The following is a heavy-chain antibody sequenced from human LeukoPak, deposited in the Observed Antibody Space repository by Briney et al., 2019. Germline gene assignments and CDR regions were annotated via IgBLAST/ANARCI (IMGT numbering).Heavy chain of an antibody. Sequence: GGSLRLSCAASGFTFSSYAMSWVRQAPGKGLEWVAVISYDGSNKYYADSVKGRFTISRDNSKNTLYLQMNSLRAEDTAVYYCAREWELLLTIDYWGQGTLVTVSS. CDR3: AREWELLLTIDY. V-gene: IGHV3-30-3*01. J-gene: IGHJ4*02. CDR1: GFTFSSYA. CDR2: ISYDGSNK. D-gene: IGHD1-26*01.